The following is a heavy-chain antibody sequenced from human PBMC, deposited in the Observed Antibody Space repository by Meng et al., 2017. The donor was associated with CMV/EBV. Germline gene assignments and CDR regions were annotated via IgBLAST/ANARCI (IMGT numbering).Heavy chain of an antibody. J-gene: IGHJ4*02. CDR2: IKSKTDGGTT. V-gene: IGHV3-15*01. Sequence: GGSLRLSCAASGFTFSSYEMNWVRQAPGKGLEWVGRIKSKTDGGTTDYAAPVKGRFTISRDDSKNTLYLQMNSLKTEDTAVYYCTTESGGSGRRNFDYWGQGTLVTVSS. D-gene: IGHD3-10*01. CDR1: GFTFSSYE. CDR3: TTESGGSGRRNFDY.